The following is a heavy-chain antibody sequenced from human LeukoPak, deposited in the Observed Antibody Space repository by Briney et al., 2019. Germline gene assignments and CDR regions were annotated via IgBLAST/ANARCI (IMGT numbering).Heavy chain of an antibody. CDR3: ARDWKASLDY. CDR1: GFTFSSYG. J-gene: IGHJ4*02. Sequence: GGSLRLSCAASGFTFSSYGMHWVRQAPGKGLEWVAVISYDGSNKYYADSVKGRFTISRDNSKNTLYLQLNSLRAEDTAVYYCARDWKASLDYWGQGTLVTVSS. V-gene: IGHV3-30*19. CDR2: ISYDGSNK. D-gene: IGHD1-1*01.